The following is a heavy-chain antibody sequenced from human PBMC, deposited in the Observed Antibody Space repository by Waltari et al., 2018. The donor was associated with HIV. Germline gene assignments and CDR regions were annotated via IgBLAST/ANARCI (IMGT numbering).Heavy chain of an antibody. CDR3: ATSRTFDY. D-gene: IGHD2-2*01. V-gene: IGHV3-7*01. CDR2: IKQDGGEK. J-gene: IGHJ4*02. CDR1: GFTFSGYW. Sequence: EVQLVESGGGLVQPGGALRLSGAASGFTFSGYWMSWVRQAPGKGREWVANIKQDGGEKYYVDSVKGRFAISRDNAQNSLYLQMNNLRAEDTAVYFCATSRTFDYWGQGTLVTVSS.